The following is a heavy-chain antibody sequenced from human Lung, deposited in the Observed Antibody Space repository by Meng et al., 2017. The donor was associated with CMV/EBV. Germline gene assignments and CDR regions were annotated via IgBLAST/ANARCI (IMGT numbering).Heavy chain of an antibody. CDR2: ITWNSDCI. J-gene: IGHJ6*02. Sequence: GGSLRLSCSASGFTFDDYGMHWVRQVPGKGLEGVASITWNSDCIGYADSVKGRFTISRDNAKNYLYLQMNSLGAEDTAFYYCAKGISGLNYYNGMDAWGQGTPVTVSS. V-gene: IGHV3-9*01. CDR3: AKGISGLNYYNGMDA. D-gene: IGHD2-15*01. CDR1: GFTFDDYG.